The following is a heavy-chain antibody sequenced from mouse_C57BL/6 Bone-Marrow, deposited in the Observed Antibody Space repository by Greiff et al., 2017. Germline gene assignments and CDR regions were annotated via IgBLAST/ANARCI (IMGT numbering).Heavy chain of an antibody. D-gene: IGHD2-14*01. CDR1: GYTFTNYG. J-gene: IGHJ2*02. V-gene: IGHV1-58*01. CDR3: AREEIGY. CDR2: IYPGNGST. Sequence: EVQLQQSGAELVRPGSSVKMSCKTSGYTFTNYGINWVKQRPGQGLEWIGYIYPGNGSTEYNEKFKGKATLTSDTSSSTAYMQLSSLTSEDSAIYVCAREEIGYWGQGTSLTVSS.